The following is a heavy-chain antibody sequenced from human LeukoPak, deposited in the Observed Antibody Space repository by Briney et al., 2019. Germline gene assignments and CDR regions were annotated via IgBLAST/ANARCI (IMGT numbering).Heavy chain of an antibody. CDR2: IYYSGST. CDR1: GGSISSGDYY. V-gene: IGHV4-30-4*01. J-gene: IGHJ4*02. Sequence: SETLSLTCTVSGGSISSGDYYWSWIRQPPGKVLEWIGYIYYSGSTYYNPSLKSRVTISVDTSKNQFSLKLSSVTAADTAVYYCARVVVGGYNYGPLDYWGQGTLVTVSS. CDR3: ARVVVGGYNYGPLDY. D-gene: IGHD5-18*01.